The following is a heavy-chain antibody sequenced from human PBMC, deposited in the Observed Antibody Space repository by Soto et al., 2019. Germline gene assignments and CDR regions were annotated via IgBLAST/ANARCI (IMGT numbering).Heavy chain of an antibody. CDR3: ARILDEGRPADH. Sequence: QVQLVQSETEVRKHGASVQVSCRTSGYTFTRYGINWVRQAPGHGLGWMGWVDALSGKTQFSHKVQGRITMTADTSTNIAYMDQRRLNSDDTAVYYCARILDEGRPADHWGQGTLVTGSA. CDR2: VDALSGKT. V-gene: IGHV1-18*01. J-gene: IGHJ4*02. D-gene: IGHD1-1*01. CDR1: GYTFTRYG.